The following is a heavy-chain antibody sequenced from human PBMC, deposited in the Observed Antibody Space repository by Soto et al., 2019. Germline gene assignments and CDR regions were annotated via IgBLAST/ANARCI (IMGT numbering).Heavy chain of an antibody. Sequence: QVQVVESGGDVVQPGRSLRLSCAASGFTFSNYAMHWVRQAPGKGLEWVAATSDDGGNKHYADSVKGRFTISRDNSKNTLYLQMNSLRPEDTAVYYCARDSGSYGSEIDYWGQGTMVTVSS. J-gene: IGHJ4*02. CDR1: GFTFSNYA. CDR3: ARDSGSYGSEIDY. CDR2: TSDDGGNK. V-gene: IGHV3-30-3*01. D-gene: IGHD1-26*01.